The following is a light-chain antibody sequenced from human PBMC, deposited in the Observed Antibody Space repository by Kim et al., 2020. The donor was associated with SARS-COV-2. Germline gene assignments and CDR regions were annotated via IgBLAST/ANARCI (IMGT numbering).Light chain of an antibody. CDR2: DVS. Sequence: QSALAQPASVSGSPGQSITISCTGTSSDVGGYNYVSWYQQHPGKAPKLMIYDVSKRPSGVSSRFSGSKSGNTASLTISGLQAEDEADYYCNSYTSSSTLVFGGGTQLTVL. V-gene: IGLV2-14*03. J-gene: IGLJ3*02. CDR1: SSDVGGYNY. CDR3: NSYTSSSTLV.